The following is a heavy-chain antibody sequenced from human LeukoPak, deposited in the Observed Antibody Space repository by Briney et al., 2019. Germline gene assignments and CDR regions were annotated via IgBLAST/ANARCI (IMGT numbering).Heavy chain of an antibody. CDR2: IDGGGGPT. CDR3: AKNSGYNWQYFFDY. Sequence: GGSLRLSCAASGFTFRNYAMSWVRQAPGKGLEGVSVIDGGGGPTYYADSVKGRFTISGGNSKNTLYLQMNSLRAEDVAVYFCAKNSGYNWQYFFDYWGQGTLVTVSS. J-gene: IGHJ4*02. D-gene: IGHD6-25*01. CDR1: GFTFRNYA. V-gene: IGHV3-23*01.